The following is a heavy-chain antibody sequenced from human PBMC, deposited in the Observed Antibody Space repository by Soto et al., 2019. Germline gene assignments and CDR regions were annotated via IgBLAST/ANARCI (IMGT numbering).Heavy chain of an antibody. CDR3: ARDGTGDEGDAFDI. Sequence: EVQLVETGGGLIQPGGSLRLSCAASGLIVSTNYMNWVRRAPGKGLEWVSVLYSGGSTHYAGSVKGRFIISRENSKNTLYLQMKSLRAEDTAVDYCARDGTGDEGDAFDIGGHGTLVTVSS. J-gene: IGHJ3*02. CDR1: GLIVSTNY. V-gene: IGHV3-53*02. CDR2: LYSGGST. D-gene: IGHD3-10*01.